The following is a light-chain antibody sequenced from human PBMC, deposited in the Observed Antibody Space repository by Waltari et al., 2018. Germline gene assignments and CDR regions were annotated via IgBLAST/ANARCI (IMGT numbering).Light chain of an antibody. CDR2: DAS. CDR3: QQSYSTPWT. CDR1: QAISSA. V-gene: IGKV1-13*02. Sequence: AVQLTQSPSSLSASVGDRVTITCRARQAISSALAWYQQKPGKAPNLLIYDASNLESGVPSRFSGSGSGTHFTLTISSLQPADFATYYCQQSYSTPWTFGQGTKVEIK. J-gene: IGKJ1*01.